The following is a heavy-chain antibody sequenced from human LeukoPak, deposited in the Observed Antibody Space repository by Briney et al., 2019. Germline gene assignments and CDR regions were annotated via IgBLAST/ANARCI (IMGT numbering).Heavy chain of an antibody. J-gene: IGHJ4*02. CDR1: GFTFSDAW. V-gene: IGHV3-15*01. D-gene: IGHD3-10*01. CDR2: IKSKTDGGTT. Sequence: GGSLRLSCAASGFTFSDAWMSWVRQGPGKGLEWVGRIKSKTDGGTTDYAAPVKGRFSIPRDDSKNTLYLQMNSLRTEDTAVYYCSTHNYGSGSYPINNWGQGTLVTVSS. CDR3: STHNYGSGSYPINN.